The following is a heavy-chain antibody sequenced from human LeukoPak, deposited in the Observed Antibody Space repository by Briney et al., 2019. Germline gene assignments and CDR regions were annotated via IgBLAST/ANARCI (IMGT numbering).Heavy chain of an antibody. CDR2: IYHSGGP. CDR3: ATAVVITPFDF. V-gene: IGHV4-38-2*01. D-gene: IGHD3-22*01. J-gene: IGHJ4*02. CDR1: GYSISSGYY. Sequence: KPSETLSLTCAVSGYSISSGYYWGWIRQSPGTGLEWIGSIYHSGGPYYNPSLKSRVTISEDTSKNQFSLRMSSLSAADTAIYYCATAVVITPFDFWGQGILVTVSS.